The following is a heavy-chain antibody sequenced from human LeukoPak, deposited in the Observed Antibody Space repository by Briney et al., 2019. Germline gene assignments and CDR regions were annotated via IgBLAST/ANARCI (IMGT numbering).Heavy chain of an antibody. J-gene: IGHJ4*02. CDR3: TKRMLSGADSPFDS. D-gene: IGHD5-12*01. V-gene: IGHV3-30-3*01. CDR2: ISYDGSNK. CDR1: GFTFRNYA. Sequence: GGSLRLSCAASGFTFRNYAMHWVRQAPGKGLEWVAVISYDGSNKYYADSVKGRFTISRDKSKSTLFLQMNSLRAEDTAVYYCTKRMLSGADSPFDSWGQGTLVTVSS.